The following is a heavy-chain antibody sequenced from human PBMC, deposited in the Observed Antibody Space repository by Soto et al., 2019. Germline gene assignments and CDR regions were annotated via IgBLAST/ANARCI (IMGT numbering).Heavy chain of an antibody. Sequence: SETLSLTCTVSGGSISSYYWILIRQPPGKGLEWIGYIYYSGSTNYNPSLKSRVTISLDTSMNYFSLRLSSVTAADTAVYYCARGQRFSDWFDPWGQGTLVTVSS. CDR2: IYYSGST. CDR3: ARGQRFSDWFDP. D-gene: IGHD3-3*01. CDR1: GGSISSYY. J-gene: IGHJ5*02. V-gene: IGHV4-59*12.